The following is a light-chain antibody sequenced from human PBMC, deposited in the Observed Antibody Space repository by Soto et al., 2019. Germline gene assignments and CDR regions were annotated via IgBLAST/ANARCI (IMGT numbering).Light chain of an antibody. CDR2: GAS. J-gene: IGKJ1*01. Sequence: IVMTQSPATLSVSPGERATLSCRASQSVSSSLAWYQQKPGKAPRLLIYGASTRATGIPARFSGSGSGTDLTLTISSLQSEDFAVYYCQHYNNWPRTFGQGTKVEIK. CDR1: QSVSSS. CDR3: QHYNNWPRT. V-gene: IGKV3-15*01.